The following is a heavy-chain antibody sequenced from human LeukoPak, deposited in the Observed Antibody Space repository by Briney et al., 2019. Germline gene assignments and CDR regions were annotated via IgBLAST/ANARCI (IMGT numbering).Heavy chain of an antibody. V-gene: IGHV3-7*03. CDR1: GFTFSSYW. CDR3: ARGDYYGSGSYYHDAFDI. J-gene: IGHJ3*02. D-gene: IGHD3-10*01. Sequence: GGSLRLSCAASGFTFSSYWMSWVRQAPGKGLEWVANIKPDGSEKHYVDSVKGRLTIARDDAKNSLYLQMNSLRAEDTAVYYCARGDYYGSGSYYHDAFDIWGQGTMVTVSS. CDR2: IKPDGSEK.